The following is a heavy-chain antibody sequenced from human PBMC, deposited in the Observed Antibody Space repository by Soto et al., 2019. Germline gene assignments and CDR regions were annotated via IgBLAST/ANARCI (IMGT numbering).Heavy chain of an antibody. J-gene: IGHJ6*02. Sequence: QVLLVQSGAEVKKPGASVKVSCKASGYTFTSYAMHWVRQAPGQRLEWMGWINAGNGNTKYSQKFQGRVTITRDTSASTAYMELSSLRSEDTAVYYCARMYYDFWSGYDYGMDVWGQGTTVTVSS. D-gene: IGHD3-3*01. CDR3: ARMYYDFWSGYDYGMDV. V-gene: IGHV1-3*01. CDR1: GYTFTSYA. CDR2: INAGNGNT.